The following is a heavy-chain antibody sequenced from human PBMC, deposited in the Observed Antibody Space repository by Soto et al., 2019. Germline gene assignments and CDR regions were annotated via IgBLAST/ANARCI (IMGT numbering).Heavy chain of an antibody. CDR2: IYYSGST. CDR1: GGSISSGDYY. J-gene: IGHJ6*02. D-gene: IGHD5-18*01. Sequence: SETLSLTCTVSGGSISSGDYYWSWIRQPPGKGLEWIGYIYYSGSTYYNPSLKSRVTISVDTSKNQFSLKLSSVTAADTAVYYCARASPVVTEVCVQGTPVTVPS. CDR3: ARASPVVTEV. V-gene: IGHV4-30-4*01.